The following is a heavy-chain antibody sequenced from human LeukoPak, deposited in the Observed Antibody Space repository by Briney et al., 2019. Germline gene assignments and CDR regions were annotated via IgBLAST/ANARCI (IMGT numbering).Heavy chain of an antibody. Sequence: SQTLSLTCAISGDSVPSNSAAWNWIRQSPARGLEWLGRTYYRSKWFNDYEVSVKSRISINPDTSKNQFSLQLNSVTPEDTAVYYCASAMTASGSFHYWGQGTLVTVSS. D-gene: IGHD2-21*02. CDR3: ASAMTASGSFHY. CDR1: GDSVPSNSAA. V-gene: IGHV6-1*01. CDR2: TYYRSKWFN. J-gene: IGHJ4*02.